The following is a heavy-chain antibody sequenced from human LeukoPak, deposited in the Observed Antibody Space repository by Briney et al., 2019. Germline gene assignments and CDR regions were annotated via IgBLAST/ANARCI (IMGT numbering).Heavy chain of an antibody. CDR1: GFTFSTHS. CDR2: ISYSSSFL. J-gene: IGHJ4*02. V-gene: IGHV3-21*01. CDR3: AREVTAE. D-gene: IGHD1-14*01. Sequence: GGSLRLSCEASGFTFSTHSMNRVRQAPGKGLEWVSSISYSSSFLDYADSVQGRFTVSRDNAKNSLYLQMNSLRAEDTAVYYCAREVTAEWGQGTLVTVSS.